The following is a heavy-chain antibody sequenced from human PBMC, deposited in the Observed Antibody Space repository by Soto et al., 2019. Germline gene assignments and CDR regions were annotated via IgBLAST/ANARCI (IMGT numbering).Heavy chain of an antibody. J-gene: IGHJ5*02. V-gene: IGHV1-3*04. CDR3: AREPLCGGKCYLNYFDP. Sequence: ASVKVSCKASGYTFTSYPIHWVLQAPGQGLEWMGWVNIGNGNTQYSQNFQGRVTITRDTSATTAYMELSCLRSEDTALYYCAREPLCGGKCYLNYFDPWGQGTLVTVSS. CDR2: VNIGNGNT. CDR1: GYTFTSYP. D-gene: IGHD2-15*01.